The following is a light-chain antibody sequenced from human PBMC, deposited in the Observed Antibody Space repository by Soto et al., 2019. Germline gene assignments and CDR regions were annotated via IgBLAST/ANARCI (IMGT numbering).Light chain of an antibody. CDR3: QSYASSLSGSV. V-gene: IGLV1-40*01. CDR2: DDS. CDR1: SSNIGAGYG. J-gene: IGLJ2*01. Sequence: QSVLTQPPSVSGAPGQRVTISCTGSSSNIGAGYGVHWYQQFPGTAPKLVIYDDSNRPSGVPDRFSGSKSGTSASLAITGLQAEDEADYYCQSYASSLSGSVFGGGTKLTVL.